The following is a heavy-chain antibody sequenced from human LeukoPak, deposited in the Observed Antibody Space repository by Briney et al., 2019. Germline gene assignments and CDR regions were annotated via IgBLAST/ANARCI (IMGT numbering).Heavy chain of an antibody. CDR3: AKDSRIPAGGTEPSDY. CDR1: GFTFSSYA. V-gene: IGHV3-23*01. CDR2: ISGSGGST. Sequence: GGCLRLSCAAAGFTFSSYAMRWVRQAPGKWLGWVLAISGSGGSTYYADSVKGRFTISRDNSKDTLYLQMNSLRAEDTAVYYCAKDSRIPAGGTEPSDYWGQGTLVTVSS. D-gene: IGHD6-13*01. J-gene: IGHJ4*02.